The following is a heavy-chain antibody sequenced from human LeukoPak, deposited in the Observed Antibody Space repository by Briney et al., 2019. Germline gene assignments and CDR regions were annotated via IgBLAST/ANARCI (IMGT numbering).Heavy chain of an antibody. D-gene: IGHD3-22*01. CDR2: TYYRSKWYN. J-gene: IGHJ4*02. Sequence: SQTLPLTCGISGGSVSSNRGGWEWARQSPSRGLEWVGRTYYRSKWYNDYAVSVKSRITINPDTSKNQFSLQLNSVTPEDTAVYYCARGKSGYVDYWGQGTLVTVSS. CDR1: GGSVSSNRGG. CDR3: ARGKSGYVDY. V-gene: IGHV6-1*01.